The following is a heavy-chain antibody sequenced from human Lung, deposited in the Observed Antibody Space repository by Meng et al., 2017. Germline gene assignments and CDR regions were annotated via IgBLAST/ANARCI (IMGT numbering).Heavy chain of an antibody. CDR2: MNPNSGNT. J-gene: IGHJ5*02. CDR3: ARVLLRHIGGNWFDP. D-gene: IGHD3-16*01. CDR1: GDTFTNDD. V-gene: IGHV1-8*01. Sequence: QGQLGQAGAEGKKPVASVNVSCKPSGDTFTNDDISWVRQSTGQGLEWMGWMNPNSGNTCYAQKFQGRVTMTRNTSISTAYMELCSLRSEDTAVYYCARVLLRHIGGNWFDPWGQGTLVTVSS.